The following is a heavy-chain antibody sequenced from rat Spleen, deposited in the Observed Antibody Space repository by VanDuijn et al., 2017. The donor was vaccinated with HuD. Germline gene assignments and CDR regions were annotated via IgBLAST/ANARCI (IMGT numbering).Heavy chain of an antibody. CDR1: GFTFNNYW. Sequence: EVQLVESGGGLVQPGRSLKLSCVASGFTFNNYWMSWIRQAPGKGLEWVASITNTGGSIYYPDSVKGRFTISRDNAQNTLYLQMNSLRSEDTATYYCTREGYFGYQYYFDYWGQGVMVTVSS. J-gene: IGHJ2*01. CDR3: TREGYFGYQYYFDY. D-gene: IGHD1-7*01. CDR2: ITNTGGSI. V-gene: IGHV5-31*01.